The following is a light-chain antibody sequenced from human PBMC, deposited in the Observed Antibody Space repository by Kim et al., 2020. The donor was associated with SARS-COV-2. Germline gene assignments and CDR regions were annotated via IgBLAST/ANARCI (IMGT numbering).Light chain of an antibody. CDR1: NIGSKS. J-gene: IGLJ2*01. CDR2: YDS. CDR3: QVWDSSSDHVV. Sequence: AQGKTARITCGGNNIGSKSVHWYQQKPGQAPVLVIYYDSDRPSGIPERFSGYNSGNTATLTISRVEAGDEADYYCQVWDSSSDHVVFGGGTQLTVL. V-gene: IGLV3-21*04.